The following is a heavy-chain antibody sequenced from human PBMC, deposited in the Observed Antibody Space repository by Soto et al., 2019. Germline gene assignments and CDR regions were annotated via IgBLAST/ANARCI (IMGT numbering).Heavy chain of an antibody. V-gene: IGHV3-53*01. CDR2: IYSGGST. Sequence: GGSLRLSCAASGFTVSSNYMSWVRQAPGKGLEWVSVIYSGGSTYYADSVKGRFTISRDNSKNTLYLQMNSLRAEDTAVYYCARRMIVDLYAFDIWGQGTMVTVSS. D-gene: IGHD3-22*01. CDR3: ARRMIVDLYAFDI. J-gene: IGHJ3*02. CDR1: GFTVSSNY.